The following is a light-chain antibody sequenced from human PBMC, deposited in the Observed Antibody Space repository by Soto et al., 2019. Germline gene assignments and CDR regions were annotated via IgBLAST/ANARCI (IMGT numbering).Light chain of an antibody. V-gene: IGKV1-5*01. CDR1: QSISSW. J-gene: IGKJ1*01. CDR2: DAS. CDR3: QQCYIYWT. Sequence: QMTPSPPPPSSFVGDRDPINVRASQSISSWLAWYQQKPGKAPKLLISDASSLEPGVPSRFSGSGSGTEFTLSINSLQPDDFATYYCQQCYIYWTFGQGTKVDIK.